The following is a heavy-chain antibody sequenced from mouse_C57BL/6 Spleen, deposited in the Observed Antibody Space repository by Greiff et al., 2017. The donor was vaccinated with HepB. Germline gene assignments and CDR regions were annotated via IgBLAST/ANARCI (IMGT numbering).Heavy chain of an antibody. V-gene: IGHV1-4*01. Sequence: QVQLQQSGAELARPGASVKMSCKASGYTFTSYTMHWVEQRPGQGLEWIGYINPSSGYTKYNQKFKDKATLTADKSSRTAYMQLRSLTSEDSAVYYCARSGGYGNYDAMDYWGQGTSVTVSS. J-gene: IGHJ4*01. CDR3: ARSGGYGNYDAMDY. CDR1: GYTFTSYT. CDR2: INPSSGYT. D-gene: IGHD2-1*01.